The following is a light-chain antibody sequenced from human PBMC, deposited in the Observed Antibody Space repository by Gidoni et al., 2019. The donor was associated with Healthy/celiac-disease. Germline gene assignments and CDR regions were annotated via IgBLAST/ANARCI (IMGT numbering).Light chain of an antibody. J-gene: IGKJ4*01. CDR2: DAS. V-gene: IGKV3-11*01. Sequence: EIVLTHSPATLSLSPGERATLSCRARQSVSSYLAWYQQQPGQAPRLLLYDASNRGPGIPARFSGSGSGTDFTLIISSLEPEDFAVYYCQQRSNWPPLTFGGGTKVEIK. CDR3: QQRSNWPPLT. CDR1: QSVSSY.